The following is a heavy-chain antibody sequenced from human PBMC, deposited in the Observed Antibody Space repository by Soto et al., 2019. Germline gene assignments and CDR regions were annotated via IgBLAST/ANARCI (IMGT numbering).Heavy chain of an antibody. J-gene: IGHJ5*02. V-gene: IGHV4-34*01. D-gene: IGHD1-26*01. Sequence: PSETLSLTCAVYGGSFSGYYWSWIRQPPGKGLEWIGEINHSGSTNYNPSLKSRVTISVDTSRNQFSLKLSSVTAADTAVYYCARGRLWSYRGRWFGPWDQGTLVTVS. CDR1: GGSFSGYY. CDR2: INHSGST. CDR3: ARGRLWSYRGRWFGP.